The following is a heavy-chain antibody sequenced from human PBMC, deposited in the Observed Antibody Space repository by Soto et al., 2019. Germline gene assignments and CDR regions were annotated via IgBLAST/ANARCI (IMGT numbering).Heavy chain of an antibody. CDR1: GGTFSSYA. D-gene: IGHD3-22*01. CDR3: ARAYSDISGYYNFDY. Sequence: QVQLVQSGAEVKKPGSSVKVSCKASGGTFSSYAISWVRQAPGQGREWMGGIIPIFGTANYAQKFQGRVTITAHTSTSTAYLELSRLRSEDTAVYYCARAYSDISGYYNFDYWGQGTLVTVSS. V-gene: IGHV1-69*06. CDR2: IIPIFGTA. J-gene: IGHJ4*02.